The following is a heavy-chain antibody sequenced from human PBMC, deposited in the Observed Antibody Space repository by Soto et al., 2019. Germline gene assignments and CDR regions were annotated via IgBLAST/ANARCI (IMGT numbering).Heavy chain of an antibody. CDR1: GYTFTSYY. J-gene: IGHJ4*02. V-gene: IGHV1-18*04. CDR3: ARDSFPIVAIDY. D-gene: IGHD5-12*01. Sequence: GSSVKVSCKASGYTFTSYYMHWVRQAPGQGLEWMGWISAYNGNTNYAQKLQGRVTMTTDTSTSTAYMELRSLRSDDTAVYYCARDSFPIVAIDYWGQGTLVTVSS. CDR2: ISAYNGNT.